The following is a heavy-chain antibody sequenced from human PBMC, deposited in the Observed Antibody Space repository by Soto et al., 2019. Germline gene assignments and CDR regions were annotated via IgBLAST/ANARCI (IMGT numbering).Heavy chain of an antibody. CDR2: IRFDGSNI. Sequence: GGSRRLSCAASESIFRGYGMHGVRQAPGKGLEWVAVIRFDGSNINYADFAMGRFTISRDNSNNMLYLEMTNLRVEDTAVYYCARDGIGVSFFWGYLDYWGQGTQVTVSS. CDR1: ESIFRGYG. J-gene: IGHJ4*02. CDR3: ARDGIGVSFFWGYLDY. D-gene: IGHD7-27*01. V-gene: IGHV3-33*01.